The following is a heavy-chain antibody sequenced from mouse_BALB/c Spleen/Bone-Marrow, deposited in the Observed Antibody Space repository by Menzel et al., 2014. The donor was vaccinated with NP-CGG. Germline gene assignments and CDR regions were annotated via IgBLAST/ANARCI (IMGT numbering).Heavy chain of an antibody. J-gene: IGHJ3*01. Sequence: QVQLQQSGPGLVAPSQSLSITCTVSGFSLTSYGVHWVRQPPGKGLEWLGVIWAGGSTSYNSALMSRLSISKDNSKSQVFLKMNSLQTDGTAMYYCASPIYYDYPLFAYWGQGTLVTVFA. CDR2: IWAGGST. D-gene: IGHD2-4*01. CDR1: GFSLTSYG. CDR3: ASPIYYDYPLFAY. V-gene: IGHV2-9*02.